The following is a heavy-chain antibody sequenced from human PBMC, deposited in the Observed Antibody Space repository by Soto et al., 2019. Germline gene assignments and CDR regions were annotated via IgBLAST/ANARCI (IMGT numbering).Heavy chain of an antibody. CDR1: GFTFSSYS. Sequence: AGGSLRLSCAASGFTFSSYSMNWVRQAPGKGLEWVSALYSTYGTYYAEFVRGRFTVSRDHFNNTVYLQMNDLRHDDTALYFCASWLQREHAYDIWGLGTMVTVSS. CDR2: LYSTYGT. CDR3: ASWLQREHAYDI. D-gene: IGHD1-1*01. J-gene: IGHJ3*02. V-gene: IGHV3-53*01.